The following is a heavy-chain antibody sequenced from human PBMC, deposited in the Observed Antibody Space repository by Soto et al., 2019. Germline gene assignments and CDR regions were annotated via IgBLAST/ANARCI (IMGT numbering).Heavy chain of an antibody. CDR1: GFTFDDYA. V-gene: IGHV3-9*01. Sequence: EVQLVESGGGLVQPGRSLRLSCAASGFTFDDYAMHWVRQVPGKGLEWDSGISWNSGSIGYADAVKGRFSISRDNANNYLYLQMNSLRAEDTALYYCAKDRDSSGWSDFQHWGQGTLVTVSS. J-gene: IGHJ1*01. CDR3: AKDRDSSGWSDFQH. CDR2: ISWNSGSI. D-gene: IGHD6-19*01.